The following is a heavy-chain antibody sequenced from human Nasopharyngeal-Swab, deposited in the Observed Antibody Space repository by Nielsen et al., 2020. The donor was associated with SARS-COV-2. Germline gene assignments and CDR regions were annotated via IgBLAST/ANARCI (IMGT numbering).Heavy chain of an antibody. V-gene: IGHV3-9*01. CDR3: AKDLGIAVAGTGHDF. CDR2: ISWNSGRI. D-gene: IGHD6-19*01. J-gene: IGHJ4*02. CDR1: GFSFDDYA. Sequence: SLKISCAASGFSFDDYAMHWVRQVPGKGLEWVSGISWNSGRIGYADSVKGRFTISRDNAKNSLFLQMSSLRAEDTALYYCAKDLGIAVAGTGHDFWGQGTLVTVSS.